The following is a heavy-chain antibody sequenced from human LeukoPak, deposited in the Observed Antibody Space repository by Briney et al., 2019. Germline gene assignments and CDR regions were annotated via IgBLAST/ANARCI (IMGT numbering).Heavy chain of an antibody. Sequence: SVKVSCKASGGTFISYAISWGRQAPGQGLEWMGRIIPIFGTANYAQKFQSRVTITSDEPTSTAYMELSSLRSEDTAVCYCARDDGWFDPWGQGTMVTVSS. J-gene: IGHJ5*02. CDR2: IIPIFGTA. V-gene: IGHV1-69*15. CDR1: GGTFISYA. CDR3: ARDDGWFDP.